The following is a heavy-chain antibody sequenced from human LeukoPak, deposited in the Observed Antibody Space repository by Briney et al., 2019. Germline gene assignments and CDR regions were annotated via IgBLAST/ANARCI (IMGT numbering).Heavy chain of an antibody. Sequence: GGSLRLSCAASGFTVSSNYMSWVRQAPGKGLEWVSVIYSGGSTYYADSVKGRFTISRDNSKNTLYLQMNSLRAEDTAVYYCARAYYDSSGYYQSPYYFDYWGQGTLDTVSS. CDR2: IYSGGST. V-gene: IGHV3-66*01. CDR1: GFTVSSNY. CDR3: ARAYYDSSGYYQSPYYFDY. J-gene: IGHJ4*02. D-gene: IGHD3-22*01.